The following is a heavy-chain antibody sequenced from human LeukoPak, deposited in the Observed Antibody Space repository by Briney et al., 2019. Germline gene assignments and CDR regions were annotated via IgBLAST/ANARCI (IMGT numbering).Heavy chain of an antibody. Sequence: GASVKVSCKASGYTFTSYDINWVRQATGQGLEWMGWMNPNSGNTGYAQKFQGRVTMTRNTSISTAYMELSSLRSEDTAVYYCARVSVLRFLEWLPPAGNYYYYYMDVWGKGTTVTVSS. CDR3: ARVSVLRFLEWLPPAGNYYYYYMDV. V-gene: IGHV1-8*01. CDR2: MNPNSGNT. CDR1: GYTFTSYD. J-gene: IGHJ6*03. D-gene: IGHD3-3*01.